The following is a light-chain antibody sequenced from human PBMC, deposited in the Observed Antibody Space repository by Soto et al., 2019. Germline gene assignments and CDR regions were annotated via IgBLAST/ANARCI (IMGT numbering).Light chain of an antibody. CDR3: QQYNDGPPFA. V-gene: IGKV3-15*01. CDR2: AAS. Sequence: EIVLTQSPGTLSLSPGERATLSCRDSQSFSSTYLAWYQQKPGQAPRLVIYAASTRATGIPDMFSGSVAGTECTLAISFLQSEDFAVYYCQQYNDGPPFAFGQGTRLEIK. CDR1: QSFSSTY. J-gene: IGKJ5*01.